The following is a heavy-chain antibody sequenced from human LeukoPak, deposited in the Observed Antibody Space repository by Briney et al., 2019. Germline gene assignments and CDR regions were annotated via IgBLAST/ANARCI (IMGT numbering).Heavy chain of an antibody. CDR3: ARDSSGYHPLGY. D-gene: IGHD3-22*01. V-gene: IGHV1-69*04. J-gene: IGHJ4*02. CDR2: IIPILGIA. Sequence: SVKVSCKASGGTFIRYAISWVRQAPGQGLEWMGRIIPILGIANYAQKFQGRVTITADKSTSTAYMELSSLRSEDTAVYYCARDSSGYHPLGYWGQGTLVTVSS. CDR1: GGTFIRYA.